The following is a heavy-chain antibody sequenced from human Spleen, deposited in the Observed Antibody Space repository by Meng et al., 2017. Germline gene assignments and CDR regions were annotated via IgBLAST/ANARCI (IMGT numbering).Heavy chain of an antibody. V-gene: IGHV6-1*01. CDR1: GDSVSSNSAA. Sequence: QVHLQQSAPRLVKPSPTPSLTCAISGDSVSSNSAAWNWIRQSPSRGLEWLGRTYYRSKWYNDYAGSVKSRITVNPDTSKNQFSLLLNSVTPEDTAVYYCARQKDGGLAFWGQGTLVTVSS. D-gene: IGHD2-15*01. CDR2: TYYRSKWYN. CDR3: ARQKDGGLAF. J-gene: IGHJ4*02.